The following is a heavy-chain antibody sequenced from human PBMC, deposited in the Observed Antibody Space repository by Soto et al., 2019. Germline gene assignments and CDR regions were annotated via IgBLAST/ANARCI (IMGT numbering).Heavy chain of an antibody. CDR3: ATVYKYGSGSYLMTSSCYFDF. CDR2: INPNSGHT. CDR1: GYTFRNFG. D-gene: IGHD3-10*01. Sequence: ASVKVSCKASGYTFRNFGGGWVRQAPGQGLEWVGWINPNSGHTEYAQKLQGRVTVTADTSTSTAYMEVGSLRSDDTAVYYCATVYKYGSGSYLMTSSCYFDFWGPGTLVTVSS. J-gene: IGHJ4*02. V-gene: IGHV1-18*01.